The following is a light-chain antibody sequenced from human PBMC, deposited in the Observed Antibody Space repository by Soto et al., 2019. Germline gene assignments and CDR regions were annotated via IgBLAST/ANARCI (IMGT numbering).Light chain of an antibody. Sequence: QSVLTQPASVSGSPGQSITISCSGTSTDVGRFDLVSWYQQHPGKAPKLMIFEGSKRASGISNRFSGSTSGNTASLTISGLQAEDESAYFCCSYVASSTLVFGGGTKLTVL. CDR1: STDVGRFDL. V-gene: IGLV2-23*01. J-gene: IGLJ3*02. CDR2: EGS. CDR3: CSYVASSTLV.